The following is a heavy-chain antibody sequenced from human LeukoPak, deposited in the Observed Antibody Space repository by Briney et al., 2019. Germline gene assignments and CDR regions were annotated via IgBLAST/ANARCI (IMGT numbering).Heavy chain of an antibody. Sequence: GGSLRLSCAASGFTFSSYAMHWVRQAPGKGLEYVSAISSNGGSTYYANSVKGRFTISRDNSKNTLYLQMGSLRAEDMAVYYRARESLDYGDYGWYFDLWGRGTLVTVSS. V-gene: IGHV3-64*01. D-gene: IGHD4-17*01. J-gene: IGHJ2*01. CDR1: GFTFSSYA. CDR2: ISSNGGST. CDR3: ARESLDYGDYGWYFDL.